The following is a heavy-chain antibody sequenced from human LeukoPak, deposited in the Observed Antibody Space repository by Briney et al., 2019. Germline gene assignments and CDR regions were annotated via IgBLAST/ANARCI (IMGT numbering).Heavy chain of an antibody. Sequence: SETLSLTCTVSGGSISSYYWSWIRQPPGKGLEWIGYIYYSGSTNYNPSLKSRVTISVDTSKNQFSLKLSSVTAADTAVYYCARGILTGYYGPIFDYWGQGTLVTVSS. V-gene: IGHV4-59*12. D-gene: IGHD3-9*01. CDR3: ARGILTGYYGPIFDY. CDR1: GGSISSYY. J-gene: IGHJ4*02. CDR2: IYYSGST.